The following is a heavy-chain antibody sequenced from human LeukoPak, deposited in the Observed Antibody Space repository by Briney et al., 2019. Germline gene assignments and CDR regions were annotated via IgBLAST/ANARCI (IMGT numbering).Heavy chain of an antibody. V-gene: IGHV4-59*01. J-gene: IGHJ4*02. CDR1: AGSISHYY. CDR3: ARETQYSGYFDY. D-gene: IGHD5-12*01. CDR2: IYYSGST. Sequence: PSETLALTCTVSAGSISHYYWTWTRQSPGKGLEWIAYIYYSGSTDYKPSLKSRATISVDRSKNQFSLKLASVTAADTAVYYCARETQYSGYFDYWGQGTLVTVSS.